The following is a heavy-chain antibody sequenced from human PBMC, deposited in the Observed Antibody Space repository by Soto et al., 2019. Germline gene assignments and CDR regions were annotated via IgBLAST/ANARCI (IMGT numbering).Heavy chain of an antibody. CDR3: ARGTYYYDSSGYSDY. CDR2: ISSSSSYT. CDR1: GFTFSDYY. V-gene: IGHV3-11*06. Sequence: GGSLRLSCAASGFTFSDYYMSWIRQAPGKGLEWVSYISSSSSYTNYADSVKGRFTISRDNAKNSLYLQMNSLRAEDTAVYYCARGTYYYDSSGYSDYWGQRTLVTVSS. J-gene: IGHJ4*02. D-gene: IGHD3-22*01.